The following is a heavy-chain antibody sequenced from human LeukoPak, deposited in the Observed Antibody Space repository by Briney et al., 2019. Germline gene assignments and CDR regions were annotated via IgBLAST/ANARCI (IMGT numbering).Heavy chain of an antibody. CDR2: ISGSGGST. CDR1: GFTFSSYA. D-gene: IGHD2-2*01. J-gene: IGHJ4*02. Sequence: PGGSLRLSCAASGFTFSSYAISWVRQAPGKGLEWVSAISGSGGSTYYADSVKGRFTISRDNSKNSLYLQMNSLRAEDTAVYYCAYCSSTSCGLYWGQGTLVTVSS. V-gene: IGHV3-23*01. CDR3: AYCSSTSCGLY.